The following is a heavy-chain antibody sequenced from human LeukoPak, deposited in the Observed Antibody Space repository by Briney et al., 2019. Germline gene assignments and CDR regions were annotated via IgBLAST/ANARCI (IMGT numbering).Heavy chain of an antibody. Sequence: SETLPLTCTVSGDSISGFYWSWIRQPPGKGLEWIGYIYYSGSPNYNPSLNSRVTMSVDSSKNQFSLRLSSVTAADTAVYYCARLGPSYYDSSAYFDYWGQGTLVTVSS. D-gene: IGHD3-22*01. CDR2: IYYSGSP. J-gene: IGHJ4*02. CDR3: ARLGPSYYDSSAYFDY. CDR1: GDSISGFY. V-gene: IGHV4-59*01.